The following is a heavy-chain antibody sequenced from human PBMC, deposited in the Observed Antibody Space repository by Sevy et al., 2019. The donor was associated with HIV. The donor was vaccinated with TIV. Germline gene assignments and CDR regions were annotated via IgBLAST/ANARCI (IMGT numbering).Heavy chain of an antibody. Sequence: GGSLRLSCAASGFTFSFYDMHWVRQATGKGLEWVSGFGIAGDTYYAGSVKGRFTISRDNAKNSLYLQMNSLRAEDTAVYYCARDGAYCGGDCYANNWFDPWGQGTLVTVSS. V-gene: IGHV3-13*01. J-gene: IGHJ5*02. CDR3: ARDGAYCGGDCYANNWFDP. D-gene: IGHD2-21*01. CDR1: GFTFSFYD. CDR2: FGIAGDT.